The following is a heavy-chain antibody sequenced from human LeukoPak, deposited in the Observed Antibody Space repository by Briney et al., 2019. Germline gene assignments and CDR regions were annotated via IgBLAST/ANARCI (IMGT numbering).Heavy chain of an antibody. CDR3: AKDGYNYSDY. V-gene: IGHV3-30*02. Sequence: GGSLRLSCAASGFTFSNYGMHWVRQAPGEGLEWVAFIRYDGSNKDYADSVKGRFTISRDNSKNTLYLQMTSLRAEDTAVYYCAKDGYNYSDYWGQGTLVTVSS. CDR2: IRYDGSNK. D-gene: IGHD5-24*01. J-gene: IGHJ4*02. CDR1: GFTFSNYG.